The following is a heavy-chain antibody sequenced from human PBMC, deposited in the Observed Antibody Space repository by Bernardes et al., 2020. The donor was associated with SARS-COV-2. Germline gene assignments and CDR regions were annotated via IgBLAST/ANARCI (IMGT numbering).Heavy chain of an antibody. J-gene: IGHJ4*02. CDR3: TRGDPLGLY. Sequence: GGSLRLSCKSSGFTFSNYYMHWVRQVPGRGPVWVSRINGTGSATSYADSVKGRFTISRDNANNTLYLQMNSLRAEDTAIYYCTRGDPLGLYWGRGTLVTVSS. V-gene: IGHV3-74*01. CDR1: GFTFSNYY. CDR2: INGTGSAT.